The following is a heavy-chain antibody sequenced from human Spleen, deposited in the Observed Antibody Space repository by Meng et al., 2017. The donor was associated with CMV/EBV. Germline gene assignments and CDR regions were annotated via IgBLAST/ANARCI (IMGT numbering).Heavy chain of an antibody. CDR2: ISGSGATT. CDR1: GFAFSSYA. V-gene: IGHV3-23*01. CDR3: ARDGQAAVYGMDV. D-gene: IGHD2-15*01. J-gene: IGHJ6*02. Sequence: GESLKISCVASGFAFSSYAMSWVRQAPGKGLEWVADISGSGATTYYADSVKGRFSISRDNSKNTLYLQMNSLRAEDTAVYYCARDGQAAVYGMDVWGQGTTVTVSS.